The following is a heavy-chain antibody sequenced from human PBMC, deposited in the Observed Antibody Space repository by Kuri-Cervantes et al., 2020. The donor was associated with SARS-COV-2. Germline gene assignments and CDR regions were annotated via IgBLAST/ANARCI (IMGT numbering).Heavy chain of an antibody. CDR3: ARDGGLIVVVPAADYGMDV. D-gene: IGHD2-2*01. J-gene: IGHJ6*02. CDR2: ISWNSGSI. Sequence: SLKISCAASGFTFDDYAMHWVRQAPGKGLEWVSGISWNSGSIGYADSVKGRFTISRDNAKNSLYLQMNSLRAEDTAVYYCARDGGLIVVVPAADYGMDVWGQGTTVTVSS. CDR1: GFTFDDYA. V-gene: IGHV3-9*01.